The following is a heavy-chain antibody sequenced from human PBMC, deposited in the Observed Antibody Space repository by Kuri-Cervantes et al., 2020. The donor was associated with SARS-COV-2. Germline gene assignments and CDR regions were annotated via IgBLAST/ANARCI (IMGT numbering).Heavy chain of an antibody. Sequence: GESLKISCAASGFTFSTYALHWVRQAPGKGLEWVAVISHDGSTTFYADSVKGRFTASRDNSYNTLFLHMTSLRPEDTAVYYCVRGDIVVVAAAFDIWGQGTRVTVSS. CDR3: VRGDIVVVAAAFDI. J-gene: IGHJ3*02. D-gene: IGHD2-2*01. V-gene: IGHV3-30*04. CDR1: GFTFSTYA. CDR2: ISHDGSTT.